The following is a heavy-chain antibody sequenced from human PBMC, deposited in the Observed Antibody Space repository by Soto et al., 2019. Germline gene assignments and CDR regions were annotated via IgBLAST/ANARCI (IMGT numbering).Heavy chain of an antibody. V-gene: IGHV1-3*05. CDR2: INAGNGNT. D-gene: IGHD6-13*01. CDR1: GYTFTSYA. Sequence: QVQLVQSGAEEKKPGASVKVSCKASGYTFTSYAMHWVRQAPGQRLEWMGWINAGNGNTKYSQKFQGRVTITRHTSASTAYMELRRLRSEDTAVYYCARAPGGPGIAEYWGQGTLVTVSS. CDR3: ARAPGGPGIAEY. J-gene: IGHJ4*02.